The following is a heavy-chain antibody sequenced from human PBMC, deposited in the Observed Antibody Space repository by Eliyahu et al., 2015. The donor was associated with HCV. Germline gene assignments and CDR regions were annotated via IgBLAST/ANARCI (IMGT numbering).Heavy chain of an antibody. J-gene: IGHJ4*02. CDR3: AREGDGITLAF. Sequence: QVQLVQSGAEVKKPGASVKVSCKASGSTVRSYSVHWCDQAPGQGLEWMGIINPGGGDTRYAPKFQGRVTLTRDTSTGTVYMELTSLRFEDTALYYCAREGDGITLAFWGQGTLVTVFS. CDR2: INPGGGDT. D-gene: IGHD3-10*01. V-gene: IGHV1-46*01. CDR1: GSTVRSYS.